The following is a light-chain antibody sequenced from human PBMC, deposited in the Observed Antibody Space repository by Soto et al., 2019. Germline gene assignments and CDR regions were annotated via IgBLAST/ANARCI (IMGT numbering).Light chain of an antibody. CDR1: SSNIGAGYG. CDR2: GNS. V-gene: IGLV1-40*01. CDR3: QSYDSSLSGWV. J-gene: IGLJ3*02. Sequence: QSVLAQPPSVSGAPGQRVTISCTGSSSNIGAGYGVHWYQQLPGTAPKLLIYGNSNRLSGVPDRFSGSKSGTSASLAITGLQAEDEADYHCQSYDSSLSGWVFGGGTKLTVL.